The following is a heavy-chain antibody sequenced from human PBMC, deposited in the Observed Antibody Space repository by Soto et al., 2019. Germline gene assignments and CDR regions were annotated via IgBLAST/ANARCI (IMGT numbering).Heavy chain of an antibody. CDR1: GFTFSSYG. CDR3: AKDSLGY. V-gene: IGHV3-30*18. CDR2: ISYDGSNK. Sequence: QVQLVESGGGVVQPGRSLRLSCAASGFTFSSYGMHWVRQAPGKGLEWVAVISYDGSNKYYADSVKGRFTISRDNSKNTLYLQINSLRAEDTAVYYCAKDSLGYWGQGTLVTVSS. J-gene: IGHJ4*02.